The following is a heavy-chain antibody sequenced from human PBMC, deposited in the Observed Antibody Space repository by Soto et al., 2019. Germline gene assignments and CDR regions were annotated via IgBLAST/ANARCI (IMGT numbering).Heavy chain of an antibody. D-gene: IGHD3-16*02. J-gene: IGHJ3*02. CDR1: GGTFSSYA. CDR2: IIPIFGTA. CDR3: ARDPGSLGPDAFDI. V-gene: IGHV1-69*06. Sequence: GASVKVSCKASGGTFSSYAISLVRQAPGQGLEWMGGIIPIFGTANYAQKFQGRVTITADKSTSTAYMELSSLRSEDTAVYYCARDPGSLGPDAFDIWGQGTMVTVSS.